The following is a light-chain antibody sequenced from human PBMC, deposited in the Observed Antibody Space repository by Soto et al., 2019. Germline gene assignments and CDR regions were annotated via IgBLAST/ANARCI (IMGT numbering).Light chain of an antibody. CDR3: QQFGSSPLT. Sequence: EIVLTQSPATLSLSPGERATLSCGASQSVSSSYIAWYQQKPGLAPRLLIYGASTRATGIPDRFSGGGSGPDFPLTISRLEPEDFAVYYCQQFGSSPLTFGGGTKVEIK. CDR1: QSVSSSY. CDR2: GAS. J-gene: IGKJ4*01. V-gene: IGKV3D-20*01.